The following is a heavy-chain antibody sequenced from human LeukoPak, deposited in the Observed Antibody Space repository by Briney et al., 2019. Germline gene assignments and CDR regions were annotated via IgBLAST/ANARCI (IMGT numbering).Heavy chain of an antibody. CDR1: GFTFNSYG. Sequence: GGSLRLSCAASGFTFNSYGIHWVRQAPGKGLEWVAFIRYDGSNKYYADSVKGRFTISRDNSKNTLYLQMNSLRAEDTAVYYCAKDVRYCSSTSCYYYYYYYMDVWGKGTTVTISS. J-gene: IGHJ6*03. CDR3: AKDVRYCSSTSCYYYYYYYMDV. CDR2: IRYDGSNK. D-gene: IGHD2-2*01. V-gene: IGHV3-30*02.